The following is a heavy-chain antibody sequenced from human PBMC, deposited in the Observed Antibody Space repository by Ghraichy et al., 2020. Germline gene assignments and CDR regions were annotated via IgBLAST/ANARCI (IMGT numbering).Heavy chain of an antibody. CDR2: ISGSGGST. D-gene: IGHD5-18*01. J-gene: IGHJ4*02. V-gene: IGHV3-23*01. CDR1: GFTFSSYA. CDR3: AKENKGVQLWLIDY. Sequence: GESLNISCAASGFTFSSYAMSWVRQAPGKGLEWVSAISGSGGSTYYADSVKGRFTISRDNSKNTLYLQMNSLRAEDTAVYYCAKENKGVQLWLIDYWGQGTLVTVSS.